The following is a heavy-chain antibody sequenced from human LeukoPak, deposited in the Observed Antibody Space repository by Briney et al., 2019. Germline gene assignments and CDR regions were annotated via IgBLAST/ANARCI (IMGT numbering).Heavy chain of an antibody. CDR1: GYTFTGYY. CDR2: INPTGGST. D-gene: IGHD2-21*02. CDR3: ARDHYHKIHSVMVTAPDY. J-gene: IGHJ4*02. V-gene: IGHV1-46*01. Sequence: ASVKVSCKASGYTFTGYYMHWVRQAPGEGLEWMGIINPTGGSTSYAQKFQGRVTMTRDTSTSTVYMELSSLRSEDTAVYYCARDHYHKIHSVMVTAPDYWGQGTLVIVSS.